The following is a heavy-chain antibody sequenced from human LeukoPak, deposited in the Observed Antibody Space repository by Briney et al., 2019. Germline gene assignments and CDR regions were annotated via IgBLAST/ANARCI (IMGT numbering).Heavy chain of an antibody. Sequence: GGSLRLSCAASGFTFSSYGMHWVRQAPGKGLEWVAVISYDGSNKYYADSVKGRFTISRDNSKNTLYLQMNSLRAEDTAVYYCATPLLLSPTPGADAFDIWGQGTMVTVSS. CDR2: ISYDGSNK. J-gene: IGHJ3*02. V-gene: IGHV3-30*03. CDR3: ATPLLLSPTPGADAFDI. D-gene: IGHD2-15*01. CDR1: GFTFSSYG.